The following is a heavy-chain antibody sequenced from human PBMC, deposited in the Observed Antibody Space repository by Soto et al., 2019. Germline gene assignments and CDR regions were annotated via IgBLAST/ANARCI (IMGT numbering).Heavy chain of an antibody. D-gene: IGHD2-8*02. CDR3: AKLSGPFDY. J-gene: IGHJ4*02. Sequence: VGSLRLSCAASGFTFSSYGMHWVRQAPGKGLEWVAVISYDGSNKYYADSVKGRFTISRDNSKNTLYLQMNSLRAEDTAVYYCAKLSGPFDYWGQGTLVTVSS. CDR1: GFTFSSYG. CDR2: ISYDGSNK. V-gene: IGHV3-30*18.